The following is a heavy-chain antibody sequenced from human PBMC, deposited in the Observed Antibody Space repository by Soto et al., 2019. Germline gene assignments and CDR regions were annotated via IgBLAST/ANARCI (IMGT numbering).Heavy chain of an antibody. CDR2: IYYSGST. J-gene: IGHJ6*02. V-gene: IGHV4-30-4*01. CDR3: ARDVYYGSGSYYMYYGMDV. Sequence: QVQLQESGPGLVKPSQTLSLTCTVSGGSISSGDYYWSWIRQPPGKGLEWIGYIYYSGSTYYNPSLKSRVTISVDTSKNQCSLKLSSVTAADTAVYYCARDVYYGSGSYYMYYGMDVWGQGTTVTVSS. CDR1: GGSISSGDYY. D-gene: IGHD3-10*01.